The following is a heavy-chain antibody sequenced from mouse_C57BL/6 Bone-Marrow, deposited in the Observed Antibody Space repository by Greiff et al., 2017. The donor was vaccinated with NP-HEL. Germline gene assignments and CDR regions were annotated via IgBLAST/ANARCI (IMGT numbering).Heavy chain of an antibody. J-gene: IGHJ2*01. Sequence: VQGVESGAELVRPGASVTLSCKASGYTFTDYEMHWVKQTPVHGLEWIGAIDPETGGTAYNQKFKGKAILTADKSSSTAYMELRSLTSEDSAVYYCTRTTVVAYYFDYWGQGTTLTVSS. D-gene: IGHD1-1*01. V-gene: IGHV1-15*01. CDR1: GYTFTDYE. CDR2: IDPETGGT. CDR3: TRTTVVAYYFDY.